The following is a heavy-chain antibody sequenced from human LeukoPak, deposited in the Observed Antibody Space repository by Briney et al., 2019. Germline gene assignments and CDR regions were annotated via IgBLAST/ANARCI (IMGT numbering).Heavy chain of an antibody. CDR1: GYTFTDYH. J-gene: IGHJ5*02. Sequence: GASVKVSCKASGYTFTDYHMHWVRQAPGQGFEWMGWINPQSGDTKYAQNLQGRVTMTRDTSISTAYMDLSSLRSDDTAVYYCAREPQLDDCTRINCYQPMVDPWGQGTLVTVSS. CDR2: INPQSGDT. D-gene: IGHD2-8*01. CDR3: AREPQLDDCTRINCYQPMVDP. V-gene: IGHV1-2*02.